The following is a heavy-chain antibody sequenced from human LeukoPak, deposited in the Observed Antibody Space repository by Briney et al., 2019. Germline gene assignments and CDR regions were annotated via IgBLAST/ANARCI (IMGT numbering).Heavy chain of an antibody. J-gene: IGHJ6*03. CDR3: ARASSTVTAYYYYYYYMDV. V-gene: IGHV1-2*02. D-gene: IGHD4-17*01. CDR2: INPNSGGT. Sequence: ASVKVSCKASGYTFTGYYMHWVRQASGQGLEWMGWINPNSGGTNYAQKFQGRVTMTGDTSISTAYMELSRLRSDDTAVYYCARASSTVTAYYYYYYYMDVWGKGTTVTVSS. CDR1: GYTFTGYY.